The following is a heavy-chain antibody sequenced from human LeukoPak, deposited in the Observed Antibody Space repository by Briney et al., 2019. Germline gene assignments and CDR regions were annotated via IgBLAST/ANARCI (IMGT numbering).Heavy chain of an antibody. Sequence: GGSLRLSCAASGFTFSSYAMHWGRQAPGNGLKWVANIKEDGSEKNYVDSVRGRFTISRDNAKNSLYLQMNRLRVEDTAVYYSARDFLHLGGWGQGTMVTVSS. CDR3: ARDFLHLGG. V-gene: IGHV3-7*01. D-gene: IGHD3-16*01. J-gene: IGHJ3*01. CDR2: IKEDGSEK. CDR1: GFTFSSYA.